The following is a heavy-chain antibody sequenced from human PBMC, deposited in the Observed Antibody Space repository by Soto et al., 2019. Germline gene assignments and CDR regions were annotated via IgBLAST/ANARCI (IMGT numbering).Heavy chain of an antibody. J-gene: IGHJ6*03. CDR2: IYPGDSET. Sequence: PGESLKISCKGSGYSFTSYWIGWVRQMPGKGLEGMGIIYPGDSETGYSPSFQGQVTISADKSISTAYLQWSSLKASDTAMYYCARQFRPKSRFGELLGNYYYYMDVWGKGTTVTVSS. CDR3: ARQFRPKSRFGELLGNYYYYMDV. V-gene: IGHV5-51*01. CDR1: GYSFTSYW. D-gene: IGHD3-10*01.